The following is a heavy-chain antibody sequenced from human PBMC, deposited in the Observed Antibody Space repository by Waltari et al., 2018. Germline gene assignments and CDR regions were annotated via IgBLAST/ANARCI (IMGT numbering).Heavy chain of an antibody. V-gene: IGHV1-69*11. CDR1: GGTFSSYA. Sequence: QVKLVQSGDEVKKPGSSVKVSCKASGGTFSSYAISWVRQAPGQGLEWMGRIIPIVGTANYAQKFQGRVTITADESTSTAYMELSSLRSEDTAVYYCARQRIVAVAGTGGDYWGQGTLVTVSS. CDR3: ARQRIVAVAGTGGDY. D-gene: IGHD6-19*01. CDR2: IIPIVGTA. J-gene: IGHJ4*02.